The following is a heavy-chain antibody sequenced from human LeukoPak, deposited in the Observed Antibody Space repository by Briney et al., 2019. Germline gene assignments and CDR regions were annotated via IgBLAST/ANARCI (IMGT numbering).Heavy chain of an antibody. D-gene: IGHD3-16*01. CDR2: INPNSGGT. Sequence: ASMKVSCKASGYTFTGYYMHWVRQAPGQGLEWMGSINPNSGGTNYAQKFQDRVTMTRDTSISTAYMELSRLRSDDTGVYYCARGSSYGFSMGYWGQGTLVTVSS. CDR3: ARGSSYGFSMGY. V-gene: IGHV1-2*02. CDR1: GYTFTGYY. J-gene: IGHJ4*02.